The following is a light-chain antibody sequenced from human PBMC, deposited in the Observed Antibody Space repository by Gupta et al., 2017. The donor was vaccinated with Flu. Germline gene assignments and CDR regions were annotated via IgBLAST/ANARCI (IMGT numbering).Light chain of an antibody. J-gene: IGKJ4*01. CDR3: QQYDYRPPLT. V-gene: IGKV3-15*01. Sequence: GIPARFSGSGSGTEFTLTISSLQSEDLAVYYCQQYDYRPPLTFGGGTKVEIQ.